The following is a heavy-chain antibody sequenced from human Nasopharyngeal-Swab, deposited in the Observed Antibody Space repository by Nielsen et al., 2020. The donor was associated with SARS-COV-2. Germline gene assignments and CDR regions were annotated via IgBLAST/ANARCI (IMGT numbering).Heavy chain of an antibody. V-gene: IGHV4-30-4*01. CDR1: GGSISSGDYY. J-gene: IGHJ4*02. CDR3: AKGVDTYDYSNVLDY. Sequence: SETLSLTCTVSGGSISSGDYYWSWIRQPPGKGLEWIGYIYYSGSTYYNPSLKSRVTISVDTSKNQFSLKLSSVTAADTAVYYCAKGVDTYDYSNVLDYWGQGTLVTVSS. D-gene: IGHD4-11*01. CDR2: IYYSGST.